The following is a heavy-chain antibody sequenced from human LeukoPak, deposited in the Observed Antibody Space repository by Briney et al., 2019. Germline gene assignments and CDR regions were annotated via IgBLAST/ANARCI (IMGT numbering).Heavy chain of an antibody. V-gene: IGHV4-59*01. CDR3: AREGTAGTSLNWFDP. D-gene: IGHD1-1*01. J-gene: IGHJ5*02. CDR1: GGSISSYY. CDR2: ISYSGST. Sequence: SETLSLTCTVSGGSISSYYWSWTRQPPGKGLEWIGYISYSGSTNFNPSLKSRVTISVDTSKNQFSLKLSSVTAADTAVYYCAREGTAGTSLNWFDPWGQGSLATVSS.